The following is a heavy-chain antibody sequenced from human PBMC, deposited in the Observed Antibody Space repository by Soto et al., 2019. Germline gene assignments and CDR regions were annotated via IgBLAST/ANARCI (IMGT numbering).Heavy chain of an antibody. CDR2: ISYDGSNK. D-gene: IGHD1-26*01. V-gene: IGHV3-30-3*01. CDR3: ARDRGGSYENDAFDI. Sequence: GGSLRLFCAASGFTFSSYAMHWVRQAPGKGLEWVAVISYDGSNKYYADSVKGRFTISRDNSKNTLYLQMNSLRAEDTAVYYCARDRGGSYENDAFDIWGQGTMVTVSS. J-gene: IGHJ3*02. CDR1: GFTFSSYA.